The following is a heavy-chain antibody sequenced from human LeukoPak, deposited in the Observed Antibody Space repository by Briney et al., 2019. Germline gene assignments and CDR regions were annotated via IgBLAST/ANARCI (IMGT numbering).Heavy chain of an antibody. Sequence: ASVKVSCKASGYTFTSYGISWVRQAPGQGLEWMGWISAYNGNTNYAQKLQGRVTITADESTSTAYMELSSLRSGDTAVYYCARESWSYASKFHYWGQGTLVTVSS. CDR1: GYTFTSYG. CDR3: ARESWSYASKFHY. CDR2: ISAYNGNT. D-gene: IGHD3-16*01. J-gene: IGHJ4*02. V-gene: IGHV1-18*01.